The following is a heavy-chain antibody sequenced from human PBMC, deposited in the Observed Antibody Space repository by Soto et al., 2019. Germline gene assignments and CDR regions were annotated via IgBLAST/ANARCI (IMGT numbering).Heavy chain of an antibody. V-gene: IGHV3-13*01. J-gene: IGHJ4*02. CDR1: GFTFSSYD. Sequence: GGSLRLSCAASGFTFSSYDMHWVRQATGKGLEWVSAIGTAGDTYYPGSVKGRFTISRENAKNSLYLQMNSLRAEDTAVYYCARGRLAYCGGDCSYDYWGQGTLVTVSS. D-gene: IGHD2-21*02. CDR3: ARGRLAYCGGDCSYDY. CDR2: IGTAGDT.